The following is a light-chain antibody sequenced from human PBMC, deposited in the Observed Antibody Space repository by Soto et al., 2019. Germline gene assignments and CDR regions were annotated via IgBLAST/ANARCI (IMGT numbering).Light chain of an antibody. CDR3: KSYAGSNTDV. CDR1: SSDVGGYNY. J-gene: IGLJ1*01. CDR2: EVS. V-gene: IGLV2-14*01. Sequence: QSALTQPASVSGSPGQSITISCTGTSSDVGGYNYVSWYQQHPGKAPKLMIYEVSNRPSGVSNRFSGSKSGHTASLTVSGLQAADEADYFCKSYAGSNTDVFGSGTKVTVL.